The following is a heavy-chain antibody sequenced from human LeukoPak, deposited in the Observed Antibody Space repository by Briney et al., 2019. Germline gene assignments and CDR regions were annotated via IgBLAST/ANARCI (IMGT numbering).Heavy chain of an antibody. CDR1: GFTFSSFG. CDR3: AKDNPVLDS. V-gene: IGHV3-30*02. CDR2: IPYGESNK. J-gene: IGHJ4*02. Sequence: GGSLRLSCAASGFTFSSFGMHWVRQAPGKGLGWVSHIPYGESNKYYADSVKGRFTISRDTSKNTLFLQMNSLRVEDTAVYYCAKDNPVLDSWGQGTLVTVSS.